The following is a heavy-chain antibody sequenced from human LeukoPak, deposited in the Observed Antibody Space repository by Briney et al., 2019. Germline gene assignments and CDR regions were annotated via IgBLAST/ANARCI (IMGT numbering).Heavy chain of an antibody. J-gene: IGHJ6*03. D-gene: IGHD3-9*01. CDR3: ASGVLNYDILTGYYSYYYMDV. CDR1: GDSISSSSYY. CDR2: IYTSGST. Sequence: PSETLSLTCTVSGDSISSSSYYWGWIRQPPGKGLEWIGRIYTSGSTNYNPSLKSRVTISVDTSKNQFSLKLSSVTAADTAVYYCASGVLNYDILTGYYSYYYMDVWGKGTTVTISS. V-gene: IGHV4-61*02.